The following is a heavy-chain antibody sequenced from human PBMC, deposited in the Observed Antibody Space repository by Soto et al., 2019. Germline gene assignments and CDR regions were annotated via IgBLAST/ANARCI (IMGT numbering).Heavy chain of an antibody. CDR1: GYPVTAYY. CDR2: INPATGAA. V-gene: IGHV1-2*02. D-gene: IGHD3-3*01. CDR3: ARGGGVGVSGSAAFDM. Sequence: QLHLVQSGAVVKKPGASVTVSCSASGYPVTAYYMHWVRQAPGRGLEWMGGINPATGAAKDTQTFQGRVTMTRDTSTSTVFIELSGLTSEDTAVFYCARGGGVGVSGSAAFDMWGQGTLVTVSS. J-gene: IGHJ3*02.